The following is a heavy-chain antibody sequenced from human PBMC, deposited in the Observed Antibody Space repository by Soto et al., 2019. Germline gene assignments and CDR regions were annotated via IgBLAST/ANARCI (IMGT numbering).Heavy chain of an antibody. Sequence: SETLSLTCAVSGGSFSGYIWTWIRQTPGKGLQWIGQINHSGSSIYNPSLKNRVTISTMSNNKFSLELSSVTAADTAVYYCTRGLFSGSSYSGSWYYFDSWGQGTMVT. CDR3: TRGLFSGSSYSGSWYYFDS. CDR1: GGSFSGYI. J-gene: IGHJ4*02. V-gene: IGHV4-34*01. D-gene: IGHD1-26*01. CDR2: INHSGSS.